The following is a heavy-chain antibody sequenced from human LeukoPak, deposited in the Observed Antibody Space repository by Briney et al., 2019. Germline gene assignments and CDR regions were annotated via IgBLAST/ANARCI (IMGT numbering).Heavy chain of an antibody. CDR1: GFTFSSYA. CDR3: AHGAMYQLDY. D-gene: IGHD2-2*01. J-gene: IGHJ4*02. CDR2: ISGSGGST. V-gene: IGHV3-23*01. Sequence: GGSLRLSCAASGFTFSSYAMSWVRQAPGKGLEWVSAISGSGGSTYYADSVKGRFTISGDNSRNTLFLQMNSLRAEDTAVYYCAHGAMYQLDYWGQGTLVTVSS.